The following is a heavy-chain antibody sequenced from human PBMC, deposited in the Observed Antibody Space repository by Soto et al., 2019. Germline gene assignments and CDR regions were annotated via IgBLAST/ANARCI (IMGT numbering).Heavy chain of an antibody. CDR3: ARRYCSGGSCYWGY. Sequence: EVQLVESGGGLVQPGGSLRLSCAASGFTFSSYAMHWVRQAPGKGLEYVSAISSNGGSTYYANSVKGRFTISRDNSKNTLYLQMGSPRAEDMAVYYCARRYCSGGSCYWGYWGQGTLVTVSS. CDR2: ISSNGGST. D-gene: IGHD2-15*01. J-gene: IGHJ4*02. V-gene: IGHV3-64*01. CDR1: GFTFSSYA.